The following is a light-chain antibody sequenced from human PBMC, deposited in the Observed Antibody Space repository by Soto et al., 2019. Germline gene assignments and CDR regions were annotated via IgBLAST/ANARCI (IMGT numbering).Light chain of an antibody. CDR3: AAWDGSLDVVL. J-gene: IGLJ2*01. V-gene: IGLV1-44*01. Sequence: QSALTQPPSASGTPGQRVTISCSGSSSNIGTNTVNWYQQFPGSAPQLLLYNTNQRPSGVPGRFSGSKSGTSASLAISGLQSEDVADYYCAAWDGSLDVVLFGGGTKLTVL. CDR2: NTN. CDR1: SSNIGTNT.